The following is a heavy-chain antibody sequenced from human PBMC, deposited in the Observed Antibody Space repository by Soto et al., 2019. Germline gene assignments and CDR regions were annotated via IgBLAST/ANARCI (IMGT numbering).Heavy chain of an antibody. CDR1: GLNFEKCS. CDR3: ATDTGDIEVVTATT. CDR2: ISPSSTYI. D-gene: IGHD2-15*01. V-gene: IGHV3-21*04. Sequence: GGSLRLSCAASGLNFEKCSMNWVRQPPGKGPEWLASISPSSTYIRYADSVKGRFTISRDNARNSLSLQMMNLRADDTAIYYCATDTGDIEVVTATTWGQGTLVTVYS. J-gene: IGHJ4*02.